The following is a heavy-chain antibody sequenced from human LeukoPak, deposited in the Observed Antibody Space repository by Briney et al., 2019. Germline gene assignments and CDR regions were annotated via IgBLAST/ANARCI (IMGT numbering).Heavy chain of an antibody. J-gene: IGHJ3*02. CDR1: GFTFSNYA. CDR3: ARGYSNYGYAFDI. Sequence: GGSLRLSCAASGFTFSNYAMSWVRQAPGKGLEWVSGISGSGAGTYYADSVKGRFTISRDNAKNSLYLQMNSLRAENTAVYYCARGYSNYGYAFDIWGQGTMVTVSS. D-gene: IGHD4-11*01. CDR2: ISGSGAGT. V-gene: IGHV3-23*01.